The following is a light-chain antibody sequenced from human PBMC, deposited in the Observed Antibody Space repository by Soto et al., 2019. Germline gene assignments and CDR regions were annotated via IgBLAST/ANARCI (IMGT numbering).Light chain of an antibody. V-gene: IGLV2-23*01. CDR1: SSDVGSYNL. CDR2: EGS. J-gene: IGLJ1*01. CDR3: CSYEGSSTPYV. Sequence: QSVLTQPASVSGSPGQSITISCTGTSSDVGSYNLVSWYQQHPGKAPKLMIYEGSKRPSGVSNRFSGSKSGNTASLTISGLQAEDEADYYCCSYEGSSTPYVFGTGTKLTVL.